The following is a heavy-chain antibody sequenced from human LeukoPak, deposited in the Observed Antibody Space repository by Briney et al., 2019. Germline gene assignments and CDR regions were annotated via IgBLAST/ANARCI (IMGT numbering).Heavy chain of an antibody. CDR2: IYYSGST. J-gene: IGHJ4*02. D-gene: IGHD3-3*01. Sequence: SETLSLTCTVSGGSISSYYWSWIRQPPGKGLEWIGYIYYSGSTNYNPSLKSRVTISVDTSKNQFSLKLSSVTAADTAVYYCARDGLWKPLDYWGQGTLVTVSS. V-gene: IGHV4-59*01. CDR1: GGSISSYY. CDR3: ARDGLWKPLDY.